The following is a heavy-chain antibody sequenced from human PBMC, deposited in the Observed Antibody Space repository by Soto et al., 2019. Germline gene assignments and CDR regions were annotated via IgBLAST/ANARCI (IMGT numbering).Heavy chain of an antibody. J-gene: IGHJ6*02. CDR3: ARDWRGYGNLGTTYYYYGMDV. CDR2: IWYDGSNK. V-gene: IGHV3-33*01. CDR1: GFTFSSYG. D-gene: IGHD1-1*01. Sequence: GGSLRLSCAASGFTFSSYGMHWVRQAPGKGLEWVAVIWYDGSNKYYADSVKGRFTISRDNAKNTLYLQMNSLRAEDTAVYYCARDWRGYGNLGTTYYYYGMDVWGQGTTVTVS.